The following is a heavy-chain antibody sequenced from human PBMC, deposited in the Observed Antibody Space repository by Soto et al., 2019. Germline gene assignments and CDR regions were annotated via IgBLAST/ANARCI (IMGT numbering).Heavy chain of an antibody. V-gene: IGHV1-18*01. CDR2: VSGYNCNT. Sequence: QVQLVQSGGEVKKPGASVKVSCKASGYTFTTSGVSWVRQAPGQGLECMVWVSGYNCNTKYAAKFHDIVTLTPDTSPSTAYLGLRSLTPDDTAVSYWARAGELPSYYYGMDVWGQGTTVIVSS. D-gene: IGHD4-17*01. CDR1: GYTFTTSG. J-gene: IGHJ6*02. CDR3: ARAGELPSYYYGMDV.